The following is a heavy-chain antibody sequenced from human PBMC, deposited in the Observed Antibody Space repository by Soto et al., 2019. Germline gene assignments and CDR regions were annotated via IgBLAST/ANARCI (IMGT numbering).Heavy chain of an antibody. V-gene: IGHV1-69*13. Sequence: SVKVSCKASGGTFSSYAISWVRQAPGQGLEWMGGIIPIFGTANYAQKFQGRVTITADESTSTAYMELSSLRSEDTAVYYCARDYPTKDSSGLYGGWGQGTLVTVSS. CDR1: GGTFSSYA. CDR2: IIPIFGTA. D-gene: IGHD3-22*01. CDR3: ARDYPTKDSSGLYGG. J-gene: IGHJ4*02.